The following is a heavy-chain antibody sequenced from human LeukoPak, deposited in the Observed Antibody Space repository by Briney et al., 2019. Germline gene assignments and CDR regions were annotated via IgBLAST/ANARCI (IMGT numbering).Heavy chain of an antibody. Sequence: GGSLRLSCAASGFTVSDNYMSWVRQAPGKGLEWVSDMYSGGDTYYADSVKGRFTFSRDISKNTLYLQMNGLRTEDTAMYYCARDAPQVPAAGVLASWGQGTLVTVSS. CDR1: GFTVSDNY. D-gene: IGHD6-13*01. J-gene: IGHJ5*02. V-gene: IGHV3-53*01. CDR2: MYSGGDT. CDR3: ARDAPQVPAAGVLAS.